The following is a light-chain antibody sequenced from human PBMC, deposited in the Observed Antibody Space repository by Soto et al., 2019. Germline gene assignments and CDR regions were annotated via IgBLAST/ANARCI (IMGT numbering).Light chain of an antibody. J-gene: IGKJ3*01. V-gene: IGKV3-11*01. CDR1: QGIGRY. CDR2: DAS. Sequence: EIVLTQSPGTLSLSPGESATLSCRASQGIGRYLAWFQQKPGQPPRLLIYDASTRAIGIPGRFSGSGSGTDFTLTFSSLEPEDFAVYYCHQRSNWPLTFGPGTKVEI. CDR3: HQRSNWPLT.